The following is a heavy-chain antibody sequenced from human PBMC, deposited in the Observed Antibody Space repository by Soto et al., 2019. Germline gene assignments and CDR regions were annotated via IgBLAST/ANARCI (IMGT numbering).Heavy chain of an antibody. V-gene: IGHV3-64*01. CDR3: ARGRDY. Sequence: GGSLRLSCAVSGFTFSSYAMHWVRQAPGKGLEYVSAISSNGGSTYYANSVKGRFTISRDNSKNTLYLQMGSLRAEDMAVYYCARGRDYWGQGTLVTVSS. CDR2: ISSNGGST. CDR1: GFTFSSYA. J-gene: IGHJ4*02.